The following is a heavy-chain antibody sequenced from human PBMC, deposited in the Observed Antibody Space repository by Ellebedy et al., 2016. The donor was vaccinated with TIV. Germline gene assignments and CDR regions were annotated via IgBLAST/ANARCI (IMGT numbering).Heavy chain of an antibody. CDR3: ARRGSSSWYYDY. J-gene: IGHJ4*02. CDR2: ISSIGVGT. CDR1: GFTFSASV. V-gene: IGHV3-64*02. Sequence: PGGSLRLSCAASGFTFSASVMHWVRQAPGKGLEYVSAISSIGVGTYYADSVNGRFTISRDNSKNTLYLQIGSLRAEDMAIYYCARRGSSSWYYDYWGQGTLVTVSS. D-gene: IGHD6-13*01.